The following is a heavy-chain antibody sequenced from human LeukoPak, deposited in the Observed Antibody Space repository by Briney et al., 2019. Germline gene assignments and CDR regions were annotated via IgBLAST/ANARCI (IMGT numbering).Heavy chain of an antibody. D-gene: IGHD4-11*01. CDR3: VRSAFLTTEFYFDY. J-gene: IGHJ4*01. V-gene: IGHV3-74*01. CDR1: GFTFSRYW. CDR2: INTDGRTI. Sequence: GGSLRLSCAASGFTFSRYWMHWVRQAPGKGLVWVSRINTDGRTITYADSVKGRFTISRDSAKNTLYLQMNSLRAEDTAVYYCVRSAFLTTEFYFDYWGHGTLVTVSS.